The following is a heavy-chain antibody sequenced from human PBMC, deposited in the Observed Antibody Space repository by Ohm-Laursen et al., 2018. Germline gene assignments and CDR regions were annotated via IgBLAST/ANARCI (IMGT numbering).Heavy chain of an antibody. J-gene: IGHJ4*02. CDR1: GGSFSGYY. Sequence: TLSLTCAVYGGSFSGYYWSWIRQPPGKGLEWIGYIYYSGSTNYNPSLQSRVTISINTSKNQFSLQLRFVTAADTAVYHCAGAPNLYYFDYWGQGTLVTVSS. V-gene: IGHV4-59*08. D-gene: IGHD1-26*01. CDR3: AGAPNLYYFDY. CDR2: IYYSGST.